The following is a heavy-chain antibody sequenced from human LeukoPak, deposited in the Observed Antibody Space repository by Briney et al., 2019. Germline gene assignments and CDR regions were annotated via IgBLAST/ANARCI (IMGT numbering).Heavy chain of an antibody. CDR1: GGSITSDIFY. CDR2: IHNSRGT. J-gene: IGHJ5*02. V-gene: IGHV4-31*03. Sequence: SETLSLTCTVSGGSITSDIFYWNWIRQPPGKGLEWIGSIHNSRGTSYNPSLESRLTISVDTSENQFFLKMSYVTAADTAMYYCGKVGGNSNSWGQGTLVTVSS. CDR3: GKVGGNSNS. D-gene: IGHD4-23*01.